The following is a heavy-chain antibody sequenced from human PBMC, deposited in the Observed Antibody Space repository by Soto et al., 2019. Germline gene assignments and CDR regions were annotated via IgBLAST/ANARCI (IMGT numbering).Heavy chain of an antibody. V-gene: IGHV1-18*01. CDR2: ISAYNGNT. J-gene: IGHJ6*03. Sequence: ASVKVSCKASGYSFTSYGISWVRQAPGQGLEWMGWISAYNGNTNYAQKLQGRVTMTTNTSISTAYMELSSLRSEDTAVYYCASSDYYYYYMDVWGKGTTVTVSS. CDR3: ASSDYYYYYMDV. CDR1: GYSFTSYG. D-gene: IGHD3-10*01.